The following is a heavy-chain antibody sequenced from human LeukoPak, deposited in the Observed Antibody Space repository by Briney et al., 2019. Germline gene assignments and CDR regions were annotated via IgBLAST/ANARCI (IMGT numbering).Heavy chain of an antibody. CDR2: INPTGSTT. CDR1: GYTFTSHY. Sequence: ASVKVSCKASGYTFTSHYMHWVRQAPGQGLEWMGVINPTGSTTTYAKKLQGRVIMTRDTSTNTDYMELSNLRSEDTAVYYCARDNSVGDIAWWFDPWGQGTLVTVSS. V-gene: IGHV1-46*04. CDR3: ARDNSVGDIAWWFDP. D-gene: IGHD3-10*01. J-gene: IGHJ5*02.